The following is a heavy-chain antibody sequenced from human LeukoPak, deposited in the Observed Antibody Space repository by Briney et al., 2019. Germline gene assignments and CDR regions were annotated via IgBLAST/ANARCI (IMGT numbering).Heavy chain of an antibody. CDR1: GFTFSSYW. Sequence: GGSLRLSCAASGFTFSSYWMSWVRQAPGKGLEWVANIKQDGSEKYYVDSVKGRFTISRDNAKNSLYLQMNSLRAEDTAVYYCAKDGLYGSGSYYKDYYYYMDVWGKGTTVTVSS. J-gene: IGHJ6*03. D-gene: IGHD3-10*01. V-gene: IGHV3-7*01. CDR3: AKDGLYGSGSYYKDYYYYMDV. CDR2: IKQDGSEK.